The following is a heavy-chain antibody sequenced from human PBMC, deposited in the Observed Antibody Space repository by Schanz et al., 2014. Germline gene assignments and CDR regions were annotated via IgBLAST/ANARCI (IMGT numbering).Heavy chain of an antibody. CDR1: GYTFTAYY. V-gene: IGHV1-2*06. CDR3: ARVTTGYDS. D-gene: IGHD5-12*01. J-gene: IGHJ4*02. CDR2: INPNTGGT. Sequence: QVQLVQSGSELKKPGASVKVSCKASGYTFTAYYMHWVRQAPGQGLEWMGRINPNTGGTSSAQKFQGRVTMTRDTSSSTVYMQLSSLTSDDTAIYYCARVTTGYDSWGQGTLVTVSS.